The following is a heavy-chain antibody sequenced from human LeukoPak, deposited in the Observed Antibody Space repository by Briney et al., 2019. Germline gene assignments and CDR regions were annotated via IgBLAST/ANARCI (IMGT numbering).Heavy chain of an antibody. Sequence: ASVKVSCKASGYTFTSYGISWVRQAPGQGLEWMGWINPNNGGTNYAQKFQGRVTMTRDTSISTAYMQLNSLRSDDTAVYYCARADGDYGGNYVYWGQGALVTVSS. CDR3: ARADGDYGGNYVY. D-gene: IGHD4-23*01. V-gene: IGHV1-2*02. CDR2: INPNNGGT. CDR1: GYTFTSYG. J-gene: IGHJ4*02.